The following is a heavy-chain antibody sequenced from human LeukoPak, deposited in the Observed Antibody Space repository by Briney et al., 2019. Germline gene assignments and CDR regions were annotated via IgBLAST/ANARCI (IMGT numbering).Heavy chain of an antibody. D-gene: IGHD2-15*01. CDR2: INPSGGST. V-gene: IGHV1-46*04. Sequence: AXXKVSCKASGYTFTTYYFHWVRQAPGQGVEGMGIINPSGGSTIYAQKLQDRVTMTSDTSTSTLYMELTSLRSDDTAVYYCARDVSGGNCLFDYWGQGTLVTVSS. CDR3: ARDVSGGNCLFDY. J-gene: IGHJ4*02. CDR1: GYTFTTYY.